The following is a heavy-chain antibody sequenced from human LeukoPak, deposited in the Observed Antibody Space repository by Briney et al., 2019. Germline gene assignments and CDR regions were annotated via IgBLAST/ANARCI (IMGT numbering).Heavy chain of an antibody. CDR1: GYTPTELS. V-gene: IGHV1-24*01. D-gene: IGHD3-10*01. CDR2: FDPEDGET. Sequence: ASVTVSCKVSGYTPTELSMHWVRQAPGKGLEWMGGFDPEDGETIYAQKYQGRVTMTEDTSTDTAYMELSSLRSEDTAVYYCATDRMVRGVIDYWGQGTLVTVSS. CDR3: ATDRMVRGVIDY. J-gene: IGHJ4*02.